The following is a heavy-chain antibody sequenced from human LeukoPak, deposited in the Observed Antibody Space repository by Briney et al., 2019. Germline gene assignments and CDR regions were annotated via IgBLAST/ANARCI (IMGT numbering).Heavy chain of an antibody. CDR2: ISWNSGSI. Sequence: GRSLRLSCAASGFTFDDYAMHWVRQAPGKGLEWVSGISWNSGSIGYADSVKGRFTISRDNAKNSLYLQMNSLRAEDMALYYCAKGTVGATRAAFDIWGQGTMVTVSS. D-gene: IGHD1-26*01. CDR1: GFTFDDYA. V-gene: IGHV3-9*03. CDR3: AKGTVGATRAAFDI. J-gene: IGHJ3*02.